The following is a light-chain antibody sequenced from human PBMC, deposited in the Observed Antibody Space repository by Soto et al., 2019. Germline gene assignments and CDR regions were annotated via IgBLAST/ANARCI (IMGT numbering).Light chain of an antibody. V-gene: IGLV4-69*01. J-gene: IGLJ3*02. Sequence: QLVLTQSPSASASLGASVKLTCTLRSGHSSYAIAWHQQQPEKGPRYLMKLNSDGSHSKGDGIPDRFSGSSSWSERYLTISSLQSEDGADYYCQTWGTGLLVFGGGTKLTVL. CDR1: SGHSSYA. CDR3: QTWGTGLLV. CDR2: LNSDGSH.